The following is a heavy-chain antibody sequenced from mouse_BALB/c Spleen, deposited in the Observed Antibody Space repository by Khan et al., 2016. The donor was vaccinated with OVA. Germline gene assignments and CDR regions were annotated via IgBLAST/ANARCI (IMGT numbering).Heavy chain of an antibody. CDR2: IYTPDSYT. J-gene: IGHJ1*01. CDR1: GYIFTSYW. D-gene: IGHD1-1*01. CDR3: TRFITTVPCWYFDV. Sequence: QVQLQQPGAELVRPGASVKLSCKASGYIFTSYWINWVKQRPGQGLEWIGNIYTPDSYTNYNQNFKDKATLTVDKSSSTVYMQLSSPTSEDSSVYYSTRFITTVPCWYFDVWGAGTTVTVSS. V-gene: IGHV1-69*02.